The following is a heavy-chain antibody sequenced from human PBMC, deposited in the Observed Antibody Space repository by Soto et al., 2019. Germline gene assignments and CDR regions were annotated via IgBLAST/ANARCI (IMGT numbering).Heavy chain of an antibody. CDR1: GGTFSSYT. D-gene: IGHD6-19*01. V-gene: IGHV1-69*02. Sequence: QVQLVQSGAEVKKPGSSVKVSCKASGGTFSSYTISWVRQAPGQGLEWMGRIIPILGIANYAQKLQGRVTITAHEPTSTAYVELSSLRSEDTAVYYCASLAVAGTRDYWAQGTLVTVSS. CDR2: IIPILGIA. J-gene: IGHJ4*02. CDR3: ASLAVAGTRDY.